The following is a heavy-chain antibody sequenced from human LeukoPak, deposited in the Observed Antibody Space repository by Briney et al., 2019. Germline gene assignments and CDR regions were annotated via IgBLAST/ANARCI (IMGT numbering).Heavy chain of an antibody. J-gene: IGHJ3*02. CDR3: ARVANWYSGAFDI. Sequence: SETLSLTCTVSGYSISSGYYWGWIRQPPGKGLEWIGSIYHSGSTYYNPSLKSRVTISVDTSKNQFSLKLSSVTAADTAVYYCARVANWYSGAFDIWGQGTMVTVSS. CDR2: IYHSGST. V-gene: IGHV4-38-2*02. D-gene: IGHD1-7*01. CDR1: GYSISSGYY.